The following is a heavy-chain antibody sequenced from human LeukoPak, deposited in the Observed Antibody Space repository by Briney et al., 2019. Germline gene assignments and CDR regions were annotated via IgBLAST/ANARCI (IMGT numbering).Heavy chain of an antibody. CDR2: INHSGST. CDR1: GGSFSGYY. CDR3: ARGARVDY. Sequence: PSETLSLTCAVYGGSFSGYYWSWIRQPPGKGLGWIGEINHSGSTNYNPSLKSRVTISVDTSKNQFSLKLSSVTAADTAVYYCARGARVDYWGQGTLVTVSS. J-gene: IGHJ4*02. V-gene: IGHV4-34*01.